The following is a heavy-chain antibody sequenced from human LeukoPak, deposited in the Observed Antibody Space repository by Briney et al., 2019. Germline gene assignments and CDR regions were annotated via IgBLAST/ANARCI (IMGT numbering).Heavy chain of an antibody. D-gene: IGHD3-10*01. CDR3: AKGGDYYGSGSYYMIDY. CDR1: GFTVSSNY. V-gene: IGHV3-23*01. CDR2: ISGSGGST. Sequence: GGSLRLSCAASGFTVSSNYMSWVRQAPGKGLEWVSAISGSGGSTYYADSVKGRFTISRDNSKNTLYLQMNSLRAEDTAVYYCAKGGDYYGSGSYYMIDYWGQGTLVTVSS. J-gene: IGHJ4*02.